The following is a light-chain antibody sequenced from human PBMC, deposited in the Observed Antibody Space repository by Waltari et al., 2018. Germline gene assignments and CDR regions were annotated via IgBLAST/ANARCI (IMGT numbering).Light chain of an antibody. CDR2: TAF. Sequence: DIQMTQPPSSVSASVGDRVTISCRGSQDVGSWLAWYQQRPGKAPNLLIHTAFNWQSGVPSRFSGTRSGTEFTLIIDGLQPEDFATYFCQQSDSFPLTFGGGTKLEMK. V-gene: IGKV1-12*01. CDR1: QDVGSW. J-gene: IGKJ4*01. CDR3: QQSDSFPLT.